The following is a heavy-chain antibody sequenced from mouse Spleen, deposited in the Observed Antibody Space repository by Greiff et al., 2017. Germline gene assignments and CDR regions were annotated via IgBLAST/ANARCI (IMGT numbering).Heavy chain of an antibody. V-gene: IGHV1-50*01. CDR2: IDPSDSYT. Sequence: QVQLKQPGAELVKPGASVKLSCKASGYTFTSYWMQWVKQRPGQGLEWIGEIDPSDSYTNYNQKFKGKATLTVDTSSSTAYMQLSSLTSEDSAVYYCAKERGNYYGSRSFDYWGQGTTLTVSS. CDR3: AKERGNYYGSRSFDY. CDR1: GYTFTSYW. D-gene: IGHD1-1*01. J-gene: IGHJ2*01.